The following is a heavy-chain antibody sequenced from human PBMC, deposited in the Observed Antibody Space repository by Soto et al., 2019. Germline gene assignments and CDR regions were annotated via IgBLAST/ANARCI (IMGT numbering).Heavy chain of an antibody. D-gene: IGHD2-21*01. J-gene: IGHJ4*02. CDR2: IFSNDEK. Sequence: SCPTLVNPTETLTLTCTVSGFSLSNTRMGVSWIRQPPGKALEWLAHIFSNDEKSYNTHLKTRLTISRDTSRSQVVLTMTSMDPLDTATYFCARIDHARVIWAQGAMVTVSS. CDR3: ARIDHARVI. CDR1: GFSLSNTRMG. V-gene: IGHV2-26*01.